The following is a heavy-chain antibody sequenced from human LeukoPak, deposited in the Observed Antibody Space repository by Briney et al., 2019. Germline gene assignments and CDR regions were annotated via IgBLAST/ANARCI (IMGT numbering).Heavy chain of an antibody. V-gene: IGHV4-34*01. Sequence: SETLSLTCAVYGGSFSGYYWSWIRQPPGKGLEWIGEINHSGSTNYNPSLKSRVTISVDTSKNQFSLKLSSVTAADTAVYYCARFPYYYDSSGYFPGGWGQGTLVTVSS. CDR3: ARFPYYYDSSGYFPGG. CDR2: INHSGST. D-gene: IGHD3-22*01. CDR1: GGSFSGYY. J-gene: IGHJ4*02.